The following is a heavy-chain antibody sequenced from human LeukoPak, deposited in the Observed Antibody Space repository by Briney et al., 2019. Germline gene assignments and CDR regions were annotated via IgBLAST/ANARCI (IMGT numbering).Heavy chain of an antibody. CDR3: ARQDKASEFSFDY. CDR1: EYDFTTYW. Sequence: GESLKISCKGSEYDFTTYWIGWVRQMPGKGLEWMGIIYPGDSDTRYSPSFQGQVTISADKSISTAYLQWSSLKASDTAVYYCARQDKASEFSFDYWGQGTLVTVSS. V-gene: IGHV5-51*01. D-gene: IGHD2/OR15-2a*01. J-gene: IGHJ4*02. CDR2: IYPGDSDT.